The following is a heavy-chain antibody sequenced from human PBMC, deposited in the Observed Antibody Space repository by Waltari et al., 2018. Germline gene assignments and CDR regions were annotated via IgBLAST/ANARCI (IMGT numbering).Heavy chain of an antibody. CDR3: ARDPNVYSSSPNWFDP. V-gene: IGHV1-18*01. CDR2: ISAYNGNT. D-gene: IGHD6-13*01. Sequence: QVQLVQSGAEVKKPGASVKVSCKASGYTFTSYGISWVRQAPGQGLEWMGWISAYNGNTTYAQKLQGRVTMTTDTSTSTAYMELRSLRSDDTAVYYCARDPNVYSSSPNWFDPWGQGTLVTVSS. J-gene: IGHJ5*02. CDR1: GYTFTSYG.